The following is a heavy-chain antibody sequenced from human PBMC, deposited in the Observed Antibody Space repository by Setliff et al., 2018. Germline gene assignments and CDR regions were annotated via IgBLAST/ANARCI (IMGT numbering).Heavy chain of an antibody. CDR1: DVSITSSY. V-gene: IGHV4-59*01. CDR3: ARDRTIFGVDNFYFYMDV. J-gene: IGHJ6*03. Sequence: PSETLSLTCTVSDVSITSSYWSWIRQPPGKGLEWIGNIVYSGTTNHNPSLKSRVTISLDTPKNQFSLKLTSVTAADTAVYYCARDRTIFGVDNFYFYMDVWGRGTTVTVS. CDR2: IVYSGTT. D-gene: IGHD3-3*01.